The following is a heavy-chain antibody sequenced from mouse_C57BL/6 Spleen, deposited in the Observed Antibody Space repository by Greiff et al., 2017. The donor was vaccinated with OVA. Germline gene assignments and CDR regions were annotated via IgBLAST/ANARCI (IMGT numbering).Heavy chain of an antibody. CDR1: GYTFTSYW. CDR3: ARSYGSREGYFDV. Sequence: QVQLQQPGAELVRPGSSVKLSCKASGYTFTSYWMHWVKQRPIQGLEWIGNIDPSDSEPHYNQKFKDKATLTVDKSSSTAYMQLSSLTSEDSAVYYCARSYGSREGYFDVWGTGTTVTVSS. CDR2: IDPSDSEP. J-gene: IGHJ1*03. D-gene: IGHD1-1*01. V-gene: IGHV1-52*01.